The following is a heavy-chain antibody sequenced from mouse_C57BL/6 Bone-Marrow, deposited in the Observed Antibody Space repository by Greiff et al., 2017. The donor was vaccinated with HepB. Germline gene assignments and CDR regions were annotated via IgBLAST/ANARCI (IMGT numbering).Heavy chain of an antibody. Sequence: QVQLQQSGPELVKPGASVKISCKASGYAFSSSWMTWVKQNPGKGLEWIGRIYPGDGDTNYNGKFKGKGTLTADKSSSTAYMQLSSLTSEDSAVSFCARGYYGSKGYFDVWGTGTTVTVSS. J-gene: IGHJ1*03. CDR3: ARGYYGSKGYFDV. CDR2: IYPGDGDT. V-gene: IGHV1-82*01. CDR1: GYAFSSSW. D-gene: IGHD1-1*01.